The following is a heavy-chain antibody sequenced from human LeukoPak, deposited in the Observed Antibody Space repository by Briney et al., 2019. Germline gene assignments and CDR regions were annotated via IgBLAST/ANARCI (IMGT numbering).Heavy chain of an antibody. V-gene: IGHV1-2*02. D-gene: IGHD4-11*01. CDR3: ASYTVTKGIYYYYYGMDV. CDR2: LNPNNGGT. J-gene: IGHJ6*02. Sequence: ASVKVSCKASGYTFTDYYIHWVRQAPGQGLEWMGWLNPNNGGTNYAQKFQGGVTMTRDTSISTAYMELSRLRSDDTAVYYCASYTVTKGIYYYYYGMDVSGQGTTVTVSS. CDR1: GYTFTDYY.